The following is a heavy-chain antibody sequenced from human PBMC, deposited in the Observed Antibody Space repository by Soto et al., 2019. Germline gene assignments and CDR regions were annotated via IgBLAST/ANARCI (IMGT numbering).Heavy chain of an antibody. D-gene: IGHD6-19*01. Sequence: SETLSLTCTVSGFSISSYYWSWIRQPPGKGLEWIGYIYYSGSTNYNPSLKSRVTISVDTSKNQFSLKLSSVTAADTAVYYCARAVAGTKQFDYWGQGTLVTVSS. CDR1: GFSISSYY. V-gene: IGHV4-59*01. CDR3: ARAVAGTKQFDY. J-gene: IGHJ4*02. CDR2: IYYSGST.